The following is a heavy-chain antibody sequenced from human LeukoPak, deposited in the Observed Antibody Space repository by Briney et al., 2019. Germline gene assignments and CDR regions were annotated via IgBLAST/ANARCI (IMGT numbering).Heavy chain of an antibody. CDR2: ISSSGSTI. CDR1: GFTFSSYE. CDR3: ARDQRNYDSSGNYYYYGMDV. D-gene: IGHD3-22*01. V-gene: IGHV3-48*03. Sequence: GGSLRLSCAASGFTFSSYEMNWVRQAPGKGLEWVSYISSSGSTIYYADSVKGRFTISRDNAKNPLYLQMNSLRAEDTAVYYCARDQRNYDSSGNYYYYGMDVWGQGTTVTVSS. J-gene: IGHJ6*02.